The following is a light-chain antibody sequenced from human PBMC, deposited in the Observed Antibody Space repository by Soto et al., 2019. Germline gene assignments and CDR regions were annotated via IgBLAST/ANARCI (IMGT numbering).Light chain of an antibody. J-gene: IGKJ2*01. CDR3: QQSDSTPYT. Sequence: DIQMPESPSSLSASVGDRVTITCRASQTISTYLNWYQQKPGKAPRLLIYDASSLLSGVPSSFSGSGSGTDFTLAIASLQPEDFSTYYCQQSDSTPYTFGQGTKVEI. V-gene: IGKV1-39*01. CDR2: DAS. CDR1: QTISTY.